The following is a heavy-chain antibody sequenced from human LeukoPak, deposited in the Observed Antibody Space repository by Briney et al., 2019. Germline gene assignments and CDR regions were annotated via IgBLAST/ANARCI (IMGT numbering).Heavy chain of an antibody. CDR2: IIPIFGTA. Sequence: ASVKVSCKASGGTFSSYAISWVRQAPGQGLEWMGGIIPIFGTANYAQKFQGRVTITADESTSTAYMELSSLRAEDTAVYYCARDNPGSSSGWFYYYYYMDVWGKGTTVTVSS. V-gene: IGHV1-69*01. CDR3: ARDNPGSSSGWFYYYYYMDV. J-gene: IGHJ6*03. D-gene: IGHD6-19*01. CDR1: GGTFSSYA.